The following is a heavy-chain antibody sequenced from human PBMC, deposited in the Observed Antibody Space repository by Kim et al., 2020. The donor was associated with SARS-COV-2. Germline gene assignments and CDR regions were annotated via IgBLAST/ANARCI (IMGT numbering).Heavy chain of an antibody. J-gene: IGHJ4*02. CDR2: IIPIYGTT. Sequence: SVKVSCKTSGSTFSNFAINWVRQAPGQGLEWMGGIIPIYGTTNYAQKFQGRVTISADESTNTAYMELSGLRSEDTAVFYCARDPRGDYDSRGYYFDFWGQGTLVTVSS. D-gene: IGHD3-22*01. CDR1: GSTFSNFA. V-gene: IGHV1-69*13. CDR3: ARDPRGDYDSRGYYFDF.